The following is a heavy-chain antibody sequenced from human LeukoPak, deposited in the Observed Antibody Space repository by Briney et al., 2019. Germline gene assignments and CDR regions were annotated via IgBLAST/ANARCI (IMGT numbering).Heavy chain of an antibody. Sequence: PSETLCLTCAVYGGSFSGYYWSWIRQPPGKGLEWIGEINHSGSTNYNPSLKSRVTISVDTSKNQFSLKLSSVTAADTAVYYCASQRGYSSGWGQGTLVTVSS. CDR2: INHSGST. J-gene: IGHJ4*02. V-gene: IGHV4-34*01. CDR1: GGSFSGYY. D-gene: IGHD6-19*01. CDR3: ASQRGYSSG.